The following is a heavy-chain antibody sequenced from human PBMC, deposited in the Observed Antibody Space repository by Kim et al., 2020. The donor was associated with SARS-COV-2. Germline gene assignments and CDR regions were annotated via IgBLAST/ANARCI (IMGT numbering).Heavy chain of an antibody. Sequence: SETLSLTCTVSGGSITSGDYYWSWIRQHPGKGLEWIGYIQYSGTTYYNPSLKSRVTISVDTSKNHFSLNLSSVTAADTAIYFCARARSGWPIDYWGQGIPVTFSS. J-gene: IGHJ4*02. D-gene: IGHD6-19*01. CDR1: GGSITSGDYY. CDR2: IQYSGTT. CDR3: ARARSGWPIDY. V-gene: IGHV4-31*03.